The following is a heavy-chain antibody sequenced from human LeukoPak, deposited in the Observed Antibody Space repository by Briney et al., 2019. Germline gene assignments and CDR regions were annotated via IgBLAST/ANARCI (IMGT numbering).Heavy chain of an antibody. D-gene: IGHD3-10*01. V-gene: IGHV1-69*13. CDR3: ASPSMVRGVDYYYYGMDV. CDR2: IIPIFGTA. J-gene: IGHJ6*04. Sequence: SVKVSCKASGGTFSSYAMSWVRQAPGQGLEWMGEIIPIFGTANYAQKFQGRVTITADESTSTAYMELSSLRSEDTAVYYCASPSMVRGVDYYYYGMDVWGKGTTVTVSS. CDR1: GGTFSSYA.